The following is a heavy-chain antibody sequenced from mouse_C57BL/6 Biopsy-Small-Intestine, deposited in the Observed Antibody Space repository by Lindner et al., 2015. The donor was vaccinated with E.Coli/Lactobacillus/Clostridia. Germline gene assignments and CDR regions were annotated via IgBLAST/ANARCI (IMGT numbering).Heavy chain of an antibody. J-gene: IGHJ3*01. CDR1: GYTFTDYF. CDR2: INPDSGGT. V-gene: IGHV1-84*02. Sequence: PVKVSCKASGYTFTDYFVHWVRQAPGQGLEWMGWINPDSGGTKYVQKFQGRVAMTADTSLSTVYMELSGLTSDDTAIYYCAKETGDGPSGRDASDTWGQGTMVTVSS. D-gene: IGHD2-3*01. CDR3: AKETGDGPSGRDASDT.